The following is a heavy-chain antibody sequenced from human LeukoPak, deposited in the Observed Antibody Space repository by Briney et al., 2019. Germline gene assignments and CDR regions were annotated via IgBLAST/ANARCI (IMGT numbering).Heavy chain of an antibody. Sequence: ASVKVSCKASGYTYTGYFMHGVRQAPGQRVEWMGWSNPNSGGTNYAQKFQGRVTMTRHTSISTAYMELSRLRSDDTAVYYCARGGVRGVIYFDYWGQGTLVTVSS. CDR2: SNPNSGGT. D-gene: IGHD3-10*01. J-gene: IGHJ4*02. CDR3: ARGGVRGVIYFDY. V-gene: IGHV1-2*02. CDR1: GYTYTGYF.